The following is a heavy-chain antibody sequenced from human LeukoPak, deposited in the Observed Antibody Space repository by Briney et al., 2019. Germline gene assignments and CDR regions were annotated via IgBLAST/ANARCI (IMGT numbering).Heavy chain of an antibody. Sequence: SETLSLTCTVSGGSISSSSYYWGWIRQPPGKGLEWIGSIYYSGSTYYNPSLKSRVTISVDTSKNQFSLKLSSVPAADKAVYYCARRVYGDSSRGFDYWGQGTLVTASS. CDR1: GGSISSSSYY. CDR3: ARRVYGDSSRGFDY. V-gene: IGHV4-39*01. J-gene: IGHJ4*02. CDR2: IYYSGST. D-gene: IGHD4-17*01.